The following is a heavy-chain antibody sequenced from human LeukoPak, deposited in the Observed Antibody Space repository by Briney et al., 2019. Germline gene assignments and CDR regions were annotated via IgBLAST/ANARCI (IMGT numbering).Heavy chain of an antibody. V-gene: IGHV4-4*09. Sequence: SETLSLTCTVSGGSISSYYWSWIRQPPGKGLERIGYIYTSGSTNYNPSLKSRVTISVDTSKNQFSLKLSSVTAADTAVYYCARWGSGWYGVDYWGQGTLVTVSS. CDR2: IYTSGST. D-gene: IGHD6-19*01. CDR3: ARWGSGWYGVDY. CDR1: GGSISSYY. J-gene: IGHJ4*02.